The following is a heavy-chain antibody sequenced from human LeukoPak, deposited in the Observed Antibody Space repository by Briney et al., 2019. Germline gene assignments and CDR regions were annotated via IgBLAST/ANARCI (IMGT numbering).Heavy chain of an antibody. CDR3: IYGYTLDF. D-gene: IGHD5-18*01. J-gene: IGHJ4*02. Sequence: GGSLRLSCAASGFTVSSKYMNWVRRAPGKGLEWVSVIYSGGSTKYADSVKGRFTISRDNSKNTLYLQMNSLRVDDTAVYYCIYGYTLDFWGQGTLVTVSS. CDR2: IYSGGST. V-gene: IGHV3-53*01. CDR1: GFTVSSKY.